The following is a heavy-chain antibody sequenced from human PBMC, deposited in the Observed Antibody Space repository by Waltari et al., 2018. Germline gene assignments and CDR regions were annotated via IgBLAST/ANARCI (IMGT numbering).Heavy chain of an antibody. CDR1: GFIFNSFG. V-gene: IGHV3-33*01. CDR2: TWNDGTNK. CDR3: ARDRYSNVWGGFDF. J-gene: IGHJ4*02. Sequence: QVQLLESGGGVVQPGTSLRLSCAASGFIFNSFGMHWVRQAPGRGLEWVACTWNDGTNKDYADSVKGRFTISRDNSKNMFFLHMNSLRAEDTAIFYCARDRYSNVWGGFDFWGQGALVTVSS. D-gene: IGHD6-19*01.